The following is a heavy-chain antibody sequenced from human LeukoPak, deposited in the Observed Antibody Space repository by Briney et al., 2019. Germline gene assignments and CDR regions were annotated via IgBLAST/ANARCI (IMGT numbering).Heavy chain of an antibody. J-gene: IGHJ4*02. Sequence: GGSLRLSCAVSGFTFTSYWMNWVRQAPGKGLEWVASIRQDGGEKSYVDSVKGRFTISRDNTKNSLYLQMSSLRAEDTAVYYCARGGSFDSWGQGTHVTVSS. CDR2: IRQDGGEK. CDR1: GFTFTSYW. CDR3: ARGGSFDS. V-gene: IGHV3-7*01.